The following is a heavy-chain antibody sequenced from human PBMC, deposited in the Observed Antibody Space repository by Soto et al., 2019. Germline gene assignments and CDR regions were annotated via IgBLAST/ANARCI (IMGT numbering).Heavy chain of an antibody. V-gene: IGHV1-69*08. J-gene: IGHJ6*02. D-gene: IGHD2-21*02. CDR1: GDTFSSYI. CDR3: ARRRYCGYDCYHKHYYGMDV. Sequence: QVQLVQSGAEVKKPGSSVRVSCRSSGDTFSSYIVNWLRLAPGRGLEWMGRVIPVLTTTDYAQNFRGRVTMSADRSTNIVYLDLSSLRSDDTAVYYCARRRYCGYDCYHKHYYGMDVWGQGSLVTVAS. CDR2: VIPVLTTT.